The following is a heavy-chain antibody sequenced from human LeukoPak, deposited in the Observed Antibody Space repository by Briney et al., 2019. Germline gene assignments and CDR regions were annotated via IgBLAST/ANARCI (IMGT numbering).Heavy chain of an antibody. Sequence: PSGTLSLTCVVYGGSFSGYYWTWIRQPPGKGLEWIGEIHYSGSATYNPSLESRVTISVDTSKNQFSLQLSSVTAADTAVYYCARDGIAAAEPGRAWFDPWGQGTLVTVSS. CDR1: GGSFSGYY. CDR3: ARDGIAAAEPGRAWFDP. V-gene: IGHV4-34*01. CDR2: IHYSGSA. J-gene: IGHJ5*02. D-gene: IGHD6-13*01.